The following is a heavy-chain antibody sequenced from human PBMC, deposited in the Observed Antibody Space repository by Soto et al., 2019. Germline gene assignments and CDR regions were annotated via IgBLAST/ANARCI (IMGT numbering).Heavy chain of an antibody. CDR3: ARDRYSGYDVLSYFDY. CDR2: ISGSGGST. Sequence: GGSLRLSCAASGFTFSSYAMSWVRQAPGKGLEWVSAISGSGGSTYYADSVKGRFTISRDNSKNTLYLQMNSLRAEDTALYHCARDRYSGYDVLSYFDYWGQGTLVTVSS. CDR1: GFTFSSYA. V-gene: IGHV3-23*01. J-gene: IGHJ4*02. D-gene: IGHD5-12*01.